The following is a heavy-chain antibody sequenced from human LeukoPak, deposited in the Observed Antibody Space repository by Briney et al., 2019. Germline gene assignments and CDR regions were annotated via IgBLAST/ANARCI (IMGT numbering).Heavy chain of an antibody. CDR2: ISYDGSNK. D-gene: IGHD6-19*01. CDR3: AKPPHDFIAVAGGLDY. V-gene: IGHV3-30*18. Sequence: PGGSLRLSCAASGFTFSSYGMHRVRQAPGKGLEWVAVISYDGSNKYYADSVKGRFTISRDNSKNTLYLQMNSLRAEDTAVYYCAKPPHDFIAVAGGLDYWGQGTLVTVSS. J-gene: IGHJ4*02. CDR1: GFTFSSYG.